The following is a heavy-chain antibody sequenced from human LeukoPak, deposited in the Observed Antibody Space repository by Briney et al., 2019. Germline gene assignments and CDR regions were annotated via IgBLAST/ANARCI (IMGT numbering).Heavy chain of an antibody. CDR2: ITYSENA. CDR1: GYSISSGYY. V-gene: IGHV4-38-2*01. CDR3: ARRVAAAAAGPGYFDY. D-gene: IGHD6-13*01. Sequence: SETLSLTCAVSGYSISSGYYWGWIRQPPGKGLEWLGSITYSENAYYYPSLKSRVTISVDTSKNQFSLKLSSVTAADTAVYYCARRVAAAAAGPGYFDYWGQGTLVTVSS. J-gene: IGHJ4*02.